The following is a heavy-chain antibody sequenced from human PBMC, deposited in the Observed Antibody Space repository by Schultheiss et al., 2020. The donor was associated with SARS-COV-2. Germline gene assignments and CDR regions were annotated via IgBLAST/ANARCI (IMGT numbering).Heavy chain of an antibody. V-gene: IGHV3-74*01. CDR1: GFTFSSYE. Sequence: GESLKISCAASGFTFSSYEMNWVRQAQGKGLVWVSRISRDGSSTNYADSVKGRFTISRDNAKNTLYLQMNSLRAEDTAVYYCARGINYYYGMDVWGQGTTVTVSS. D-gene: IGHD1-14*01. CDR2: ISRDGSST. J-gene: IGHJ6*02. CDR3: ARGINYYYGMDV.